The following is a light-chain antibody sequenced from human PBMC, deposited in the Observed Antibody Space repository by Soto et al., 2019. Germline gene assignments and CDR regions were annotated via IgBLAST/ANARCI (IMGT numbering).Light chain of an antibody. V-gene: IGLV1-44*01. Sequence: QSALTQPPSASETPGQRVTISCSGGNSNIGGDTVNWYQKLPGTAPKLLIYNNDQRPSGVPDRFSGSKSGTSASLAISGLQSEDEAHYYCATWDDSLNAVVFGGGTKLTVL. CDR3: ATWDDSLNAVV. J-gene: IGLJ2*01. CDR1: NSNIGGDT. CDR2: NND.